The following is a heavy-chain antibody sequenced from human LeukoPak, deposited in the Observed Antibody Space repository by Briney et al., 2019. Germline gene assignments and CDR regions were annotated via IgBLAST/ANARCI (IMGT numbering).Heavy chain of an antibody. V-gene: IGHV4-38-2*02. D-gene: IGHD2-15*01. CDR2: ISQSGRT. CDR1: DSSIRSGYY. Sequence: PSETLSLTCTVLDSSIRSGYYWGWIRQPPGKGLEWIGSISQSGRTYYNPSLKSRITTSLDTSKNQFSLKLSSVTAADTAVYYCARRLIGYCSGGSCSSGYFQHWGQGTLVTVSS. J-gene: IGHJ1*01. CDR3: ARRLIGYCSGGSCSSGYFQH.